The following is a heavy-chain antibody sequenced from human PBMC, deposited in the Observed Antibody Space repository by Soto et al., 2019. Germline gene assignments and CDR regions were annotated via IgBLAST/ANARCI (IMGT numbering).Heavy chain of an antibody. CDR3: ARGGKQQLVRSQHFDL. D-gene: IGHD6-13*01. CDR1: DGSFSGYY. J-gene: IGHJ2*01. CDR2: INHSGST. V-gene: IGHV4-34*01. Sequence: PSETLSLTCAVYDGSFSGYYWSWIRQPPGKGLEWIGEINHSGSTNYNPSLKSRVTISVDTSKNQFSLKLSSVTAADTAVYYCARGGKQQLVRSQHFDLWGRGTLVTVSS.